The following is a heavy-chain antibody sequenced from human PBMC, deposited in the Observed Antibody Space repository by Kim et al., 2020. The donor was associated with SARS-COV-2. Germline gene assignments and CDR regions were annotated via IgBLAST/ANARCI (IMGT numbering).Heavy chain of an antibody. J-gene: IGHJ3*01. CDR1: GGSFSGYY. CDR3: ARGPIKSSLWFGGGRGAF. Sequence: SETLSLTCAVYGGSFSGYYWSWIRQPPGKGLEWIGEINHSGSTNYNPSLKSRVTISVDTSKNQFSLKLSSLTAADTAVYYCARGPIKSSLWFGGGRGAF. V-gene: IGHV4-34*01. D-gene: IGHD3-10*01. CDR2: INHSGST.